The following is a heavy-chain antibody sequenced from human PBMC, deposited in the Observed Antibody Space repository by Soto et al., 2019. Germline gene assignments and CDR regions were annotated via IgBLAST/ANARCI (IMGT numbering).Heavy chain of an antibody. V-gene: IGHV2-5*01. CDR3: ARIEYSSSGDWFDP. J-gene: IGHJ5*02. CDR2: IYWNDDK. CDR1: GFSLSTSGLG. D-gene: IGHD6-6*01. Sequence: SGPTLVNPTQTLTLTCTFSGFSLSTSGLGVGWIRQPPGKALEWLALIYWNDDKRYSPSLKSRLTITKDTSKNQVVLTMTNMDPVDTATYYCARIEYSSSGDWFDPWGQGTLVTVSS.